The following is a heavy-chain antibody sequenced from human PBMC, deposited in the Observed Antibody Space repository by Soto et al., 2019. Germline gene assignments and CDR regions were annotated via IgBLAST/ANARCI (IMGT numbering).Heavy chain of an antibody. Sequence: EVQLVESGGDLVQPGGSLRLSCAASGFTFISYWMHWVRQDPEKGLVWVSRINGDGISTSYADSVQGRFTISRDNAKETLYLPMSSLGAEDTAVYYCARISKGTYCRDGNCYSDYWCQGTLVTVSS. CDR3: ARISKGTYCRDGNCYSDY. CDR2: INGDGIST. V-gene: IGHV3-74*01. D-gene: IGHD2-15*01. J-gene: IGHJ4*02. CDR1: GFTFISYW.